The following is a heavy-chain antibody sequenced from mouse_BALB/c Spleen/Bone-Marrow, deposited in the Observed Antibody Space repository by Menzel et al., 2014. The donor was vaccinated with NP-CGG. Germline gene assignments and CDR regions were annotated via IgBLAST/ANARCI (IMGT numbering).Heavy chain of an antibody. CDR2: IWGGGST. J-gene: IGHJ3*01. CDR3: ARNLRDPFAY. Sequence: QVQLKESGPGLVAPSQSLSITCTVSGFSLSRYSIHWIRQPPGNGLEWLGMIWGGGSTDYNSALKSRLSISKDNSKSRVFLKMNSLQTDDTAIYYCARNLRDPFAYWGQGTLVTVSA. V-gene: IGHV2-6-4*01. CDR1: GFSLSRYS.